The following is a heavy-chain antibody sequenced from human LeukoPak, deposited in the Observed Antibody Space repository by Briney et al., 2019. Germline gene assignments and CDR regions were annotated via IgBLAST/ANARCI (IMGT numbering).Heavy chain of an antibody. CDR3: AREASYGSSEYNY. J-gene: IGHJ4*02. CDR2: IRGSGDDT. V-gene: IGHV3-23*01. Sequence: SGGSLRLSCAASGFTFSSYAISWVRQAPGKGLEWVSAIRGSGDDTSYADSVKGRFTISRDNAKNSLYLQMNSLRAEDTAMYYCAREASYGSSEYNYWGQGTLVTVSS. D-gene: IGHD1-26*01. CDR1: GFTFSSYA.